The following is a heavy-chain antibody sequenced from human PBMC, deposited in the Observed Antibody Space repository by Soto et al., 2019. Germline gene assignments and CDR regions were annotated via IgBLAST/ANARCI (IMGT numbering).Heavy chain of an antibody. V-gene: IGHV3-33*01. J-gene: IGHJ6*02. CDR3: ATNPGVHWGYYYGMDV. CDR2: IWYDGSNK. CDR1: GFTFSSYG. Sequence: PGGSLRLSCAASGFTFSSYGMHWVRQTPGKGLEWVAVIWYDGSNKYYADSVKGRFTISRDNSKNTLYLQMNSLRAEDTAVYYCATNPGVHWGYYYGMDVWGQGTTVTVSS. D-gene: IGHD3-16*01.